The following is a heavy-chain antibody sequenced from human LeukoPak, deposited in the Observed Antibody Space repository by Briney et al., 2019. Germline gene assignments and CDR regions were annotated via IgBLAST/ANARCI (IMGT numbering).Heavy chain of an antibody. J-gene: IGHJ4*02. CDR2: IYYSGST. D-gene: IGHD6-19*01. CDR1: GGSISGYY. Sequence: PSETLSLTCTVSGGSISGYYWSWIRQPPGKGLEWIGYIYYSGSTKYNPSLESRVTISLDTPKNQFSLKLSSVTAADTAVYYCARGQWLVGFDYWGQGTLVTVSS. V-gene: IGHV4-59*01. CDR3: ARGQWLVGFDY.